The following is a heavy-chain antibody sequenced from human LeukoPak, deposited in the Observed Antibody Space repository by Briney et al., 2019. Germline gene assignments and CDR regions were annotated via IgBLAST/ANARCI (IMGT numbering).Heavy chain of an antibody. Sequence: GRSLSFSCAGSGFTFDDSGGEWLRQGPGKGLEWVSGISSNSGSTAYADSVKGRFTISRHNAKNSLYLQMNSLRAEDTALYFCARETDMVYYMDVWGKGTTVTVSS. D-gene: IGHD3-10*01. CDR2: ISSNSGST. CDR3: ARETDMVYYMDV. J-gene: IGHJ6*03. CDR1: GFTFDDSG. V-gene: IGHV3-9*01.